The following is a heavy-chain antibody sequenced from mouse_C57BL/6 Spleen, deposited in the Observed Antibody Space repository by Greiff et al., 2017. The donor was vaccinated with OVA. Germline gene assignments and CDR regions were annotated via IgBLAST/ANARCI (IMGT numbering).Heavy chain of an antibody. V-gene: IGHV3-6*01. Sequence: EVQLVESGPGLVKPSQSLSLTCSVTGYSITSGYYWNWIRQFPGNKLEWMGYISYDGSNNYNPSLKNRISITRDTSKNQFFLKLNSVTTEDTATYYCAREYYYGSSYAWFAYWGQGTLVTVSA. CDR2: ISYDGSN. J-gene: IGHJ3*01. D-gene: IGHD1-1*01. CDR3: AREYYYGSSYAWFAY. CDR1: GYSITSGYY.